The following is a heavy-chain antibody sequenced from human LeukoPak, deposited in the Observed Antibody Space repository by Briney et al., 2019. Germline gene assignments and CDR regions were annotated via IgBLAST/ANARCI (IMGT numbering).Heavy chain of an antibody. V-gene: IGHV4-39*07. CDR1: GGSISSSSYY. CDR3: ARGAYSTTYYYYMDV. Sequence: ETLSLTCTVSGGSISSSSYYWGWIRPPPGKGLEWIGSIYYSGSTYYNPSLKSRVTISVDTSKNQFSLKLSSVTAADTAVYYCARGAYSTTYYYYMDVWGKGTTVTVSS. J-gene: IGHJ6*03. CDR2: IYYSGST. D-gene: IGHD6-13*01.